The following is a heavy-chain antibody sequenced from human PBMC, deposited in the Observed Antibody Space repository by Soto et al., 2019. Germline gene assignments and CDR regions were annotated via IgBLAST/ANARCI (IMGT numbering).Heavy chain of an antibody. D-gene: IGHD3-10*01. Sequence: EVQLVESGGDLVQPGGSLRLSCVASGFTFSSYWMHWVRQVPGKGLVWVSRISSDGSSTSYADSVRGRFIISRDNAKNTVYLPVVCLRVGDTAVYYCARGSVRVHGFGDNWGQGTLVAVSS. CDR1: GFTFSSYW. CDR2: ISSDGSST. V-gene: IGHV3-74*01. CDR3: ARGSVRVHGFGDN. J-gene: IGHJ4*02.